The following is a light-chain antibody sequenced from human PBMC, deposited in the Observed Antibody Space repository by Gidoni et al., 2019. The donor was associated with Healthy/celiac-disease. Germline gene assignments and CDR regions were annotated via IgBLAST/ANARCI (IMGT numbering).Light chain of an antibody. J-gene: IGKJ2*01. Sequence: AIRMTQSPSSFSASTGDRVTITCRASQGISSYLAWYQQKPGKAPKLLIYAASTLQSGVPSRFSGSGSGTDFTLTISCLQSEDFATYYCQQYYSYPRYTFGQXTKLEIK. CDR3: QQYYSYPRYT. CDR1: QGISSY. CDR2: AAS. V-gene: IGKV1-8*01.